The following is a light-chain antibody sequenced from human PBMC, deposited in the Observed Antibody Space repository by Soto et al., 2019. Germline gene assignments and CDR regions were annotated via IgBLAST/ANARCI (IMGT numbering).Light chain of an antibody. V-gene: IGKV1-5*01. CDR2: DAS. CDR1: QSIRGW. Sequence: DIQMTQSPSTLSASVGDRVSITCRASQSIRGWLAWYQQKPGKAPKLLIYDASSLESGVPSRFSGTRSGTEFTLTITGLHPDDFATYYCQQYNSYSLFTFGPGTKVDIK. J-gene: IGKJ3*01. CDR3: QQYNSYSLFT.